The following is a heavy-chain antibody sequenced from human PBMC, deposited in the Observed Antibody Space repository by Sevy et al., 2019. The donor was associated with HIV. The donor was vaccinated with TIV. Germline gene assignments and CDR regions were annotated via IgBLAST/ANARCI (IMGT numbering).Heavy chain of an antibody. D-gene: IGHD2-15*01. J-gene: IGHJ3*02. V-gene: IGHV3-66*02. CDR2: IYSGGST. CDR3: AREYPRYCSGGSCYRDAFDI. CDR1: GFTVSSNY. Sequence: GGSLRLSCAASGFTVSSNYMSWVRQAPGKGLEWVSVIYSGGSTYYADSVKGRFTFSRDNPKNTLYLQMNSLRAEDTAVYYCAREYPRYCSGGSCYRDAFDIWGQGTMVTVSS.